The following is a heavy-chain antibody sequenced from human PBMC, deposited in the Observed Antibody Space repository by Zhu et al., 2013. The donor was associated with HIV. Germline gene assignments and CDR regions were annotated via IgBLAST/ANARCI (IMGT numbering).Heavy chain of an antibody. CDR1: GGTFSSYA. CDR3: ASNYYDSSGYFLGPQDAFDI. D-gene: IGHD3-22*01. CDR2: IIPIFGTA. Sequence: QVQLVQSGAEVKKPGSSVKVSCKASGGTFSSYAISWVRQAPGQGLEWMGGIIPIFGTANYAQKFQGRVTITADESTSTAYMELSSLRSEDTAVYYCASNYYDSSGYFLGPQDAFDIWGQGTMVTVSS. J-gene: IGHJ3*02. V-gene: IGHV1-69*01.